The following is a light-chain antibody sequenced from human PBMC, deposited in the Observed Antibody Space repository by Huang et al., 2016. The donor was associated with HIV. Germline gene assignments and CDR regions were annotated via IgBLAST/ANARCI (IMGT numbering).Light chain of an antibody. CDR1: PSLIHSNGNNY. Sequence: VVLTQSPLYLSVTLGQPASISCRSSPSLIHSNGNNYLNWFQQRPGQSPRRLISQVSRRDSGVPDRFGGSGSGTDFTRKISRVEAEDVGVYYCMQGTHLFTFGGGTRVDIK. CDR2: QVS. J-gene: IGKJ4*01. V-gene: IGKV2-30*02. CDR3: MQGTHLFT.